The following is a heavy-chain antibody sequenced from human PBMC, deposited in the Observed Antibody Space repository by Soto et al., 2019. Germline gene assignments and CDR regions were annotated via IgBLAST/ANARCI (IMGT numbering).Heavy chain of an antibody. CDR1: RYTYTCRS. CDR2: ISAYNGNT. CDR3: ARGVGGYSYGNYYYYYGMDV. J-gene: IGHJ6*02. Sequence: KARRYTYTCRSLCWLQQSPEQGLEWMGWISAYNGNTNYAQKLQGRVTMTRDTSTSTVYMELSSLRSEDTAVYYCARGVGGYSYGNYYYYYGMDVWGQGTTVTVSS. V-gene: IGHV1-18*01. D-gene: IGHD5-18*01.